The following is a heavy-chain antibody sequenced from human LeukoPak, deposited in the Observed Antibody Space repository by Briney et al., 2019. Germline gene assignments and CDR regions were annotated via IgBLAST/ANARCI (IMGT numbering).Heavy chain of an antibody. CDR2: ISYDGSNK. J-gene: IGHJ4*02. D-gene: IGHD3-10*01. CDR1: GFTFSSYA. V-gene: IGHV3-30*04. Sequence: PGRSLRLSCAASGFTFSSYAMHWVRQAPGKGLEWVAVISYDGSNKYYADSVKGRFTISRDNSKNTLYLQMNSLKASDTAMYYCARLIGSGSYYGDYWGQGTLVTVSS. CDR3: ARLIGSGSYYGDY.